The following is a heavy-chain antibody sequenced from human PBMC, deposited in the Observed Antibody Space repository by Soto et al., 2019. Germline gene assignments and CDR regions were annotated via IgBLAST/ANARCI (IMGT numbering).Heavy chain of an antibody. D-gene: IGHD2-15*01. Sequence: EVQLLESGGGLVQPGGSLRLSCAASGFTFSSYAMSWVRQAPGKGLEWVSAISGSGGSTYYADSVKGRFTISRDNSKNTLYLQMNSLRAEDTVVYYCAKAQRTERYCSGGSCFRHAFDIWGQGTMVTVSS. CDR3: AKAQRTERYCSGGSCFRHAFDI. V-gene: IGHV3-23*01. CDR2: ISGSGGST. J-gene: IGHJ3*02. CDR1: GFTFSSYA.